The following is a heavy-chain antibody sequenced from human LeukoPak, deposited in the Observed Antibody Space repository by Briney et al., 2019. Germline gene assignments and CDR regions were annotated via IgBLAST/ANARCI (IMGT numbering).Heavy chain of an antibody. CDR1: GGSISSYY. D-gene: IGHD2-2*02. V-gene: IGHV4-59*01. CDR2: ICYSGST. Sequence: TSETLSLTCTVSGGSISSYYWSWIRQPPGKGLEWIGYICYSGSTNYNPSLKSRVTISVDTSKNQFSLKLSSVTAADTAVYYCARGYCSSTSCYNLDYWGQGTLVTVSS. J-gene: IGHJ4*02. CDR3: ARGYCSSTSCYNLDY.